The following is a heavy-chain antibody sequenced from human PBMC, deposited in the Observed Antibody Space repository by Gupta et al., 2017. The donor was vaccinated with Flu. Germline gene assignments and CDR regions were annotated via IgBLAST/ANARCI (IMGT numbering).Heavy chain of an antibody. CDR1: GFTFRNYD. Sequence: QVQLVESGGGVVQHGRSLRLSCVASGFTFRNYDMHWVRQAPGKGLEWVAIISYDGSSKYYAESVKGRFTISRDNSKNTLYLQMNSLRADDTAFYYCVKDNRGIVVVTAIPFEYWGQGSLVTVSS. CDR3: VKDNRGIVVVTAIPFEY. V-gene: IGHV3-30*18. D-gene: IGHD2-21*02. J-gene: IGHJ4*02. CDR2: ISYDGSSK.